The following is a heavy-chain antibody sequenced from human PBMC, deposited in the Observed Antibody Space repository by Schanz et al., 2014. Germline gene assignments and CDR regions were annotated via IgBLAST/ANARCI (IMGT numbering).Heavy chain of an antibody. V-gene: IGHV3-11*01. CDR2: ISRDGTTS. Sequence: QVQLGESGGGRGKNGGSLRLSCAASGFIFNDYYMNWIRQAPGKGLEWLSYISRDGTTSYYADSVKGRFTISRDNAKNSLYLEMTSLRGEDTAVYYCARENLNWEAFDIWGQGTVVTVSS. CDR3: ARENLNWEAFDI. CDR1: GFIFNDYY. J-gene: IGHJ3*02. D-gene: IGHD7-27*01.